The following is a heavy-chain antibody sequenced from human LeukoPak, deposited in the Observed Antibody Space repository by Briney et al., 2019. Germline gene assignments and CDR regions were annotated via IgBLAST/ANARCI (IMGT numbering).Heavy chain of an antibody. V-gene: IGHV3-30*01. J-gene: IGHJ4*02. CDR3: ATQIMDPGCY. CDR1: GFTLSSYA. Sequence: GRSLRLSCAASGFTLSSYAMHWVRQAPGKGLEWVAVISYDGSNKYYADSVKGRFTISRDNSKNTLYLQMNSLRAEDTAVYYCATQIMDPGCYWGQGTLVTVSS. D-gene: IGHD3-16*01. CDR2: ISYDGSNK.